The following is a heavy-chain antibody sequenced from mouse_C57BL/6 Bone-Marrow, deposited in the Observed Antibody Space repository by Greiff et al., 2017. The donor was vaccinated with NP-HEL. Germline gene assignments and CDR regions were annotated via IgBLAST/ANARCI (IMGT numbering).Heavy chain of an antibody. J-gene: IGHJ2*01. CDR1: GYTFTDYN. D-gene: IGHD3-2*02. CDR3: ARGSSGSYYFDY. CDR2: INPNNGGT. Sequence: EVQLQQSGPELVKPGASVKIPCKASGYTFTDYNMDWVKQSHGKSLEWIGDINPNNGGTIYNQKFKGKATLTVDKSSSTAYLELRSLTSEDTAVYYCARGSSGSYYFDYWGQGTTLTVSS. V-gene: IGHV1-18*01.